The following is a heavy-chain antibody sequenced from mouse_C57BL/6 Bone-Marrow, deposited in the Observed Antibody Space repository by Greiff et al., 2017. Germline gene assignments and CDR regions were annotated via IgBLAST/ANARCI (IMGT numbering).Heavy chain of an antibody. CDR2: IYIGNGYT. Sequence: DVKLQESGAELVRPGSSVKMSCKTSGYTFTSYGINWVKQRPGQGLEWIGYIYIGNGYTEYNEKFKGKATLTSDTSSSTAYMQLSSLTSEDSAIYFGARVNYYGSGSDLDYGGKGPTLTVSS. D-gene: IGHD1-1*01. J-gene: IGHJ2*01. CDR1: GYTFTSYG. CDR3: ARVNYYGSGSDLDY. V-gene: IGHV1-58*01.